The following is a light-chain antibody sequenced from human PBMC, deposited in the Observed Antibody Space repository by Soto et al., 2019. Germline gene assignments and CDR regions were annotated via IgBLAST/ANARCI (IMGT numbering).Light chain of an antibody. V-gene: IGLV2-23*02. CDR1: SSDVGSYNL. CDR3: CSYAGSSTFV. J-gene: IGLJ2*01. CDR2: EVS. Sequence: QSVLTQPASVSGSPGQSITISCTGTSSDVGSYNLVSRYQQHPGKAPKLMIYEVSKRPSGVSNRFSGSKSGNTASLTISGLQAEDEADYYCCSYAGSSTFVFGGGTKLTVL.